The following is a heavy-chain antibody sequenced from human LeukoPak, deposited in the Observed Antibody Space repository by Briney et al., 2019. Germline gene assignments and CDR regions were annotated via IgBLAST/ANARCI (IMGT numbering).Heavy chain of an antibody. J-gene: IGHJ3*02. CDR3: ARSDYHNSGSHTVFDAFDI. CDR1: GGSVSSGSYY. D-gene: IGHD3-10*01. V-gene: IGHV4-61*01. Sequence: SETLSLTCTVSGGSVSSGSYYWTWIRQPPGKGLEWIGYIDYSGRTKYNPSLKSRVTISVDTSKNQFSLKLSSVTAADTAMYYCARSDYHNSGSHTVFDAFDIWGQGTRVTVSS. CDR2: IDYSGRT.